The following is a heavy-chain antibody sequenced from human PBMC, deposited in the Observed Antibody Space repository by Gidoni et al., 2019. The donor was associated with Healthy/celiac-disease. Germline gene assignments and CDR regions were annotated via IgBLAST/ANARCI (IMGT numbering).Heavy chain of an antibody. V-gene: IGHV4-31*03. CDR2: SYCSGST. J-gene: IGHJ4*02. Sequence: QVQLQESGPGLVKPSQSLSLTCTVSGGSISSGRYYWSWIRQHPVKGLEWIGYSYCSGSTYYNPSLKSRVTISVDSSKNQFSLKLSSVTAADTAVYYCARSPLVVITHFDYWGQGTLVTVSS. D-gene: IGHD3-22*01. CDR3: ARSPLVVITHFDY. CDR1: GGSISSGRYY.